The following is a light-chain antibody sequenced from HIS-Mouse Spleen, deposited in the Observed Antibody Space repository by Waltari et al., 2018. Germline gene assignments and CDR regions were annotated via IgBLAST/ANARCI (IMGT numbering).Light chain of an antibody. CDR1: ALPNKY. CDR2: EDS. Sequence: SYELTQPPSVSVSPGQTARITCSGAALPNKYAYWYQQKSGQAPVLVIYEDSKRPSGIPERFSGSSSETMATLTISGAQVEDEADYYCYSTDSSGNHRVFGGGTKLTVL. CDR3: YSTDSSGNHRV. V-gene: IGLV3-10*01. J-gene: IGLJ2*01.